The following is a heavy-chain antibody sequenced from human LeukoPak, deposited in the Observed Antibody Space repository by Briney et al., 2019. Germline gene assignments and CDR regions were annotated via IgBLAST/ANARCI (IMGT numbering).Heavy chain of an antibody. D-gene: IGHD3-3*01. CDR2: ISGSGGST. CDR1: GFTFSSYA. Sequence: GGSLRLSCAAFGFTFSSYAMSWVRQAPGKGLEWVSAISGSGGSTYYADSVKGRFTISRDNSKNTLYLQMNSLRAEDTAVYYCAKDLHKPDDYDFWSGYLYYYYGMDVWGQGTTVTVSS. V-gene: IGHV3-23*01. CDR3: AKDLHKPDDYDFWSGYLYYYYGMDV. J-gene: IGHJ6*02.